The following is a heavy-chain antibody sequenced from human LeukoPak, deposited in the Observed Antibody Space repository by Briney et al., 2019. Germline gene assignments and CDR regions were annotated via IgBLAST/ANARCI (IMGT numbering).Heavy chain of an antibody. CDR1: GYTFTSYG. V-gene: IGHV1-18*01. Sequence: ASVRASGKASGYTFTSYGISGVRQAPGQGVEWMGWISAYNGNTNHAQNFQGRVTMTTDPSTSTAYMELRSLRSDDTAVYYCARDGKQQLGFDYWGQGTLVTVSS. J-gene: IGHJ4*02. CDR2: ISAYNGNT. CDR3: ARDGKQQLGFDY. D-gene: IGHD6-13*01.